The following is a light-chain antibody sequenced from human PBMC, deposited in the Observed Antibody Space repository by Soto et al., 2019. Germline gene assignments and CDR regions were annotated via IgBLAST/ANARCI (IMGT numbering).Light chain of an antibody. CDR3: GTWDSSLSAYV. CDR2: ENN. CDR1: SSNIGNNY. J-gene: IGLJ1*01. Sequence: QSVLTQPPSVSAAPGQKVTISCSGSSSNIGNNYVSWYQQLPGTAPKLLIYENNKRPSGIPDRFSGSKSGTSATLGITGLQTVDEADNYCGTWDSSLSAYVFGTGTKVTVL. V-gene: IGLV1-51*02.